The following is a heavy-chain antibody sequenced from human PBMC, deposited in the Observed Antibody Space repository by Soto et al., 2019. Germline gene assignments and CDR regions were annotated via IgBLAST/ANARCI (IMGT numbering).Heavy chain of an antibody. D-gene: IGHD3-3*01. J-gene: IGHJ6*02. V-gene: IGHV3-74*01. CDR2: INSDGSST. Sequence: LRLSCAASGFTFSSYWMHWVRQAPGKGLVWVSRINSDGSSTSYADSVKGRFTISRDNAKNTLYLQMNSLRAEDTAVYYCARVSGYDFWSGYYTDYYYGMDVWGQGTTVTVSS. CDR3: ARVSGYDFWSGYYTDYYYGMDV. CDR1: GFTFSSYW.